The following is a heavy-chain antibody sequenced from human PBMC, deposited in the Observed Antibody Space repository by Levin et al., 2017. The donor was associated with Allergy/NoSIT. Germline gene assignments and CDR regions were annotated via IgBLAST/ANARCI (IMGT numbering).Heavy chain of an antibody. CDR1: GYSFATYW. V-gene: IGHV5-51*01. J-gene: IGHJ4*02. D-gene: IGHD4-11*01. CDR3: ARRNAGLDS. CDR2: IYPGDSDT. Sequence: KVSCKGSGYSFATYWIGWVRQMPGKGLEWMGIIYPGDSDTKYSPSFQGQVTISVDKSTNTAYLEWSSLKASHTAMYYCARRNAGLDSWGQGTLVTVSS.